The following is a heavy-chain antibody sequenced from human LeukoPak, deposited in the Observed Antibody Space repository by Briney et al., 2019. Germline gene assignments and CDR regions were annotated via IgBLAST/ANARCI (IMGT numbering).Heavy chain of an antibody. CDR1: GGSFSGYY. Sequence: PSETLSLTCAVYGGSFSGYYWSWIRQPPGKGLEWIGEINHSGSTNYNPSPKSRVTISVDTSKNQFSLKLSSVTAADTAVYYCASLQSRNCSGGSCYSDTLPFDYWGQGTLVTVSS. CDR3: ASLQSRNCSGGSCYSDTLPFDY. J-gene: IGHJ4*02. V-gene: IGHV4-34*01. CDR2: INHSGST. D-gene: IGHD2-15*01.